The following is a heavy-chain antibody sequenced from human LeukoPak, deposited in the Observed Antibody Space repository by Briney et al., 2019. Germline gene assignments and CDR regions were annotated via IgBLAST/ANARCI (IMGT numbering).Heavy chain of an antibody. Sequence: ASVKVSCKVSGYTLTELSMHWVRQAPGKGLEWMGGFDPEDGETIYAQKFQGRVTMTEDTSTDTAYMELSSLRSEDTAVYYCARVGYDSSDYPNNYDYWGQGTLVTVSS. CDR2: FDPEDGET. D-gene: IGHD3-22*01. CDR1: GYTLTELS. V-gene: IGHV1-24*01. CDR3: ARVGYDSSDYPNNYDY. J-gene: IGHJ4*02.